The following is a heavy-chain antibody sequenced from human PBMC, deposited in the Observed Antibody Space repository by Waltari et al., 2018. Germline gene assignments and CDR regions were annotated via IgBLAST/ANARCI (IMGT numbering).Heavy chain of an antibody. CDR1: GFSFSSNW. CDR2: IKQDGSEE. Sequence: EVQLVESGGGSVQPGGSLRLSCAASGFSFSSNWMSWVRQAPGKGLEWVASIKQDGSEEYYVDSVKGRFTISRDNAKNSLYLQMNNRRVEDTAIYYCARAYHWGQGTLVTVSS. CDR3: ARAYH. J-gene: IGHJ5*02. V-gene: IGHV3-7*02.